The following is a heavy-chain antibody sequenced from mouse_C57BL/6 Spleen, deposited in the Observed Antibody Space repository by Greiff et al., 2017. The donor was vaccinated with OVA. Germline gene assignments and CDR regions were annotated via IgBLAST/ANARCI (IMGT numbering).Heavy chain of an antibody. Sequence: EVQLQQSGPELVKPGASVKISCKASGYTFTDYYMNWVKQSHGKSLEWIGDINPNNGGTSYNQKFKGKATLTVDKSSSTAYMELRSLTSEDSAVYYCARWGCAYWGQGTLVTVSA. CDR2: INPNNGGT. V-gene: IGHV1-26*01. CDR1: GYTFTDYY. CDR3: ARWGCAY. J-gene: IGHJ3*01.